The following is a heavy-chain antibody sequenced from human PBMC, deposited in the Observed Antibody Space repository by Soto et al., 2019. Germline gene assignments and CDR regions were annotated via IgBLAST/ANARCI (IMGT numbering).Heavy chain of an antibody. Sequence: LRLSCAASGFTVSSNYMSWVRQAPGKGLEWVSVIYSGGSTYYADSVKGRFTISRDNSKNTLYLQMNSLRAEDTAVYYCARDATRYYGMYVWGQGTTVTVSS. CDR2: IYSGGST. V-gene: IGHV3-53*01. D-gene: IGHD5-12*01. CDR3: ARDATRYYGMYV. CDR1: GFTVSSNY. J-gene: IGHJ6*02.